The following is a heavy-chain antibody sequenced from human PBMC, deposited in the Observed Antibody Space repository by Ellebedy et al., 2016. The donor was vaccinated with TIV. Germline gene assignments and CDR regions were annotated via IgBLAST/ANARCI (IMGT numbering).Heavy chain of an antibody. CDR2: IYYSGST. D-gene: IGHD3/OR15-3a*01. V-gene: IGHV4-59*01. J-gene: IGHJ4*02. CDR1: GGSISSYY. Sequence: GSLRLXXTVSGGSISSYYWSWIRQPPEKGLEWIGYIYYSGSTNYNPSLKSRVTISVDTSKNQFSLKLSSVTAADTAVYYCATSTDGRVGLFDYWGQGTLVTVSS. CDR3: ATSTDGRVGLFDY.